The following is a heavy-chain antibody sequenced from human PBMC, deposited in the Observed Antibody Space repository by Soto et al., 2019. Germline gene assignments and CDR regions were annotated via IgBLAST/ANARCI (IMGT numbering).Heavy chain of an antibody. CDR3: ARGGWFGEPSNNWFDP. CDR2: ISSSSSYI. D-gene: IGHD3-10*01. Sequence: GGFLRLSCAASGFTFSSYSMNWVRQAPGKGLEWVSSISSSSSYIYYADSVKGRFTISRDNAKNSLYLQMNSLRAEDTAVYYCARGGWFGEPSNNWFDPWGQGTLVTVSS. CDR1: GFTFSSYS. J-gene: IGHJ5*02. V-gene: IGHV3-21*01.